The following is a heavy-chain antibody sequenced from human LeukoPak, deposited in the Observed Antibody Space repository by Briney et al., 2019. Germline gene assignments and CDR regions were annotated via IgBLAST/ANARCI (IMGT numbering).Heavy chain of an antibody. CDR2: IYYSGST. D-gene: IGHD3-22*01. J-gene: IGHJ4*02. Sequence: SETLSLTCTVSGGSISSYYWSWIRQPPGKGLEWIGYIYYSGSTNYNPSLKSRVTISVDTSKNQFSLKLSSVTAADAAVYYCARARHSSGYYWDYWGQGTLVTVSS. CDR1: GGSISSYY. V-gene: IGHV4-59*01. CDR3: ARARHSSGYYWDY.